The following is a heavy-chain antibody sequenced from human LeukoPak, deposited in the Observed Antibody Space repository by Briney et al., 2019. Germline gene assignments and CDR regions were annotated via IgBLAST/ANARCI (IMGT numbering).Heavy chain of an antibody. Sequence: SETLSLTCTVSGGSISSYYWSWIRQPPGKGLEWIGYIYYSGSTNYNPSLKSRVTISVDTSKNQFSLKLSSVTAADTAVYYCAREPGHYDSSGYYDYWGQGTLVAVSS. CDR1: GGSISSYY. CDR3: AREPGHYDSSGYYDY. V-gene: IGHV4-59*01. CDR2: IYYSGST. J-gene: IGHJ4*02. D-gene: IGHD3-22*01.